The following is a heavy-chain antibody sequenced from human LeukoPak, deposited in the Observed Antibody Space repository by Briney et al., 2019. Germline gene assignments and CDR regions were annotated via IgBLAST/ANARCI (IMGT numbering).Heavy chain of an antibody. CDR3: AREENIAAAGTDAFDI. CDR1: GGTFSSYA. D-gene: IGHD6-13*01. V-gene: IGHV1-69*13. J-gene: IGHJ3*02. Sequence: ASVKVSCKASGGTFSSYAINWVRQAPGQGLEWMGGIIPIFGTANYAQKFQGRITITADESTSTAYMELSSLRSEDTAVYYCAREENIAAAGTDAFDIWGQGTMVTVSS. CDR2: IIPIFGTA.